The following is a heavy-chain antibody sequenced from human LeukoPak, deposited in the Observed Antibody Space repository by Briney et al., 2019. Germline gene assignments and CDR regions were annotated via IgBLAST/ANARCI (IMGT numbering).Heavy chain of an antibody. V-gene: IGHV3-7*01. J-gene: IGHJ4*02. CDR3: TRRLDD. CDR1: GFSFNSDW. CDR2: IKHDESEK. Sequence: GGSLRPSCAASGFSFNSDWMDWVRQAPGKGLEWVANIKHDESEKNYLDSVKGRFTISRDNAQNSLYLQMNGLRVEDTAVYYCTRRLDDWGQGTLVTVSS. D-gene: IGHD3-16*01.